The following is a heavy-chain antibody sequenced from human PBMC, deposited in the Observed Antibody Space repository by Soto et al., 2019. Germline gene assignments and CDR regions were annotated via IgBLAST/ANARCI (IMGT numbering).Heavy chain of an antibody. CDR1: GGTFSSYA. D-gene: IGHD3-22*01. Sequence: QVQLVQSGAEVKKPGSSVKVSCKASGGTFSSYAISWVRQAPGQGLEWMGGIIPIFGTANYAQKFQGRVTITADESKSTSYMELSSLRSEDTAVYYCARDGYYDSSGYAPYFDYWGQGTLVTVSS. CDR2: IIPIFGTA. V-gene: IGHV1-69*01. CDR3: ARDGYYDSSGYAPYFDY. J-gene: IGHJ4*02.